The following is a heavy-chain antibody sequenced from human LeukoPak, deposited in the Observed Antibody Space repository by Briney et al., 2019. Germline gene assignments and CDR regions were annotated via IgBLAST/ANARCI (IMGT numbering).Heavy chain of an antibody. V-gene: IGHV3-30-3*01. CDR1: GFTCSSYA. Sequence: GGSLRLSGAASGFTCSSYAMHWVRQAPGKGLEWVAVISYDGSNKYYADSVKGRFTFSRDNSKNMLYLQMNSLRAEDTAVYYCARGTYYYYYYGMDVWGQGTTVTVSS. CDR2: ISYDGSNK. D-gene: IGHD2-15*01. J-gene: IGHJ6*02. CDR3: ARGTYYYYYYGMDV.